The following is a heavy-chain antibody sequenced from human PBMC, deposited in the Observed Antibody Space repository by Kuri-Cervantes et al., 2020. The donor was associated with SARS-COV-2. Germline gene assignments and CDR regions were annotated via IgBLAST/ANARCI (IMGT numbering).Heavy chain of an antibody. CDR2: INPSGGST. V-gene: IGHV1-46*01. CDR1: GYTFTSYY. Sequence: SVKVCFKASGYTFTSYYMHWVRQAPGQGLEWMGIINPSGGSTSYAQKFQGRVTMTRDTSTSTVYMELSSLRYEDTAVYYCARDFRGSNYYDSSGPHDAFDIWGQGTMVTVS. J-gene: IGHJ3*02. CDR3: ARDFRGSNYYDSSGPHDAFDI. D-gene: IGHD3-22*01.